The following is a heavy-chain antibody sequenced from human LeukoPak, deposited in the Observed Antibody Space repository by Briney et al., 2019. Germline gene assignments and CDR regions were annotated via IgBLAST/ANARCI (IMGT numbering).Heavy chain of an antibody. CDR3: ARGRRGYGTNPLDY. Sequence: ASETLSLTCTVSGGSISSSSYYWSWIRQPPGKGLEWIGEINHSGSTNYNPSLKSRVTISVDTSKNQFSLKLSSVTAADTAVYYCARGRRGYGTNPLDYWGQGTLVTVSS. CDR1: GGSISSSSYY. D-gene: IGHD1-1*01. CDR2: INHSGST. J-gene: IGHJ4*02. V-gene: IGHV4-39*07.